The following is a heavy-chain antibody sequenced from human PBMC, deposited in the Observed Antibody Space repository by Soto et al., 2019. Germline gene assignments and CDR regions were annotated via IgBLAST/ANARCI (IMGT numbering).Heavy chain of an antibody. D-gene: IGHD3-9*01. CDR1: GFTFNTYT. J-gene: IGHJ4*02. Sequence: GGSLRLSCAASGFTFNTYTMSWVRQAPGKGLEWVSSISSSGDTYSADSVKGRFTISRDNSKNTLYLQMNSLSAEDTALYYCTKPPRSGTGSGDWGQGTLVTVSS. CDR3: TKPPRSGTGSGD. V-gene: IGHV3-23*01. CDR2: ISSSGDT.